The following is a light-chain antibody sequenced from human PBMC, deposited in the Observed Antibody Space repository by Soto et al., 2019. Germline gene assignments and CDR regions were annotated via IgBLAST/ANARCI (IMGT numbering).Light chain of an antibody. CDR2: KVS. J-gene: IGKJ2*01. V-gene: IGKV2-30*01. CDR1: QSLVYSDGKTY. Sequence: DVVMTQSPLSLPVTLGQPASISCRSSQSLVYSDGKTYWIWFQQRPAQSPRRLIYKVSYRDSGVPDRFSGSGSGPDFTLKISRVEAEDVGRYYCMQCTRWPPYTFGQGTKLEIK. CDR3: MQCTRWPPYT.